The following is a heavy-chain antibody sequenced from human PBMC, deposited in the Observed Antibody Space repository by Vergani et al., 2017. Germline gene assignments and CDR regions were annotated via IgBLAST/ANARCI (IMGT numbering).Heavy chain of an antibody. D-gene: IGHD4-17*01. J-gene: IGHJ4*02. CDR1: GFTFSSYS. CDR2: ISSSSSTI. CDR3: ARERGSYRGDYVVGY. Sequence: EVQLVESGGGLVQPGGSLRLSCAASGFTFSSYSMNWVRQAPGKGLEWVSYISSSSSTIYYADSVKGRFTISRDNAKNSLYLQMNSLRAEDTAVYYCARERGSYRGDYVVGYWGQGTRVTVSS. V-gene: IGHV3-48*01.